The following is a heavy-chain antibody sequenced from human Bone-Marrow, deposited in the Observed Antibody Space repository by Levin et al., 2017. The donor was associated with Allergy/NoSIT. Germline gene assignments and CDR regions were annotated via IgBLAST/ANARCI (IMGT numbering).Heavy chain of an antibody. J-gene: IGHJ6*02. CDR1: GFTFSSYA. Sequence: GESLKISCAASGFTFSSYAMSWVRPAPGTGLEWVSAISGSGGSTYYADSVTGRFTISRDNSKNTLYLQMNSLRAEDTAVYYCAKENPAKAAAGPYYYYGMDGWGQGTTVTVSS. V-gene: IGHV3-23*01. D-gene: IGHD6-13*01. CDR2: ISGSGGST. CDR3: AKENPAKAAAGPYYYYGMDG.